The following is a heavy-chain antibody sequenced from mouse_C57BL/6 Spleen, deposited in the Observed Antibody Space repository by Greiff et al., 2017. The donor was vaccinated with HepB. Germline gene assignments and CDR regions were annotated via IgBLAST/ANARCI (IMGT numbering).Heavy chain of an antibody. Sequence: DVKLQESGPGLVKPSQSLSLTCSVTGYSITSGYYWNWIRQFPGNKLEWMGYISYDGSNNYNPSLKNRISITRDTSKNQFFLKLNSVTTEDTATYYCARDRSDYYGSSPWFAYWGQGTLVTVSA. CDR2: ISYDGSN. V-gene: IGHV3-6*01. J-gene: IGHJ3*01. D-gene: IGHD1-1*01. CDR3: ARDRSDYYGSSPWFAY. CDR1: GYSITSGYY.